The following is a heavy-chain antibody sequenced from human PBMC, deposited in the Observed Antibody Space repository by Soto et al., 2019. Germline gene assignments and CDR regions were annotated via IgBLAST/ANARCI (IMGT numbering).Heavy chain of an antibody. D-gene: IGHD3-22*01. V-gene: IGHV5-10-1*01. Sequence: GGSLKISCKGSGYSFAGYWITWVRQKPGKSLEWMGRIDPSDSQTYYSPSFRGHVTISVTKSITTVFLQWSSLRASDTAMYYCARQIYDSDTGPNFQYYFDSWGQGTPVTVSS. CDR3: ARQIYDSDTGPNFQYYFDS. CDR1: GYSFAGYW. CDR2: IDPSDSQT. J-gene: IGHJ4*02.